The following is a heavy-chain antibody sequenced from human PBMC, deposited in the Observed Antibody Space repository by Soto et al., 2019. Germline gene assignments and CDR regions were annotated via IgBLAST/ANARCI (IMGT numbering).Heavy chain of an antibody. CDR1: EFTFSSYG. CDR2: ISYDGSNK. D-gene: IGHD6-13*01. CDR3: AKAPKYSSSWYYAFDI. Sequence: QVQLVESGGGVVQPGRSLRLSCAASEFTFSSYGMHWVRQAPGKGLEWVAVISYDGSNKYYADSVKGRFTISRDNSKNTLYLQMNSLRAEDTAVYYCAKAPKYSSSWYYAFDIWGQGTMVTVSS. J-gene: IGHJ3*02. V-gene: IGHV3-30*18.